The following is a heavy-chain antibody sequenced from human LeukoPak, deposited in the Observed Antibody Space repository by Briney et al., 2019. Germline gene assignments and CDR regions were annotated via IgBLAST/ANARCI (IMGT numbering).Heavy chain of an antibody. CDR3: VRGRYISSHYVGDY. J-gene: IGHJ4*02. D-gene: IGHD2-2*02. CDR2: ISGSGAST. Sequence: PGGSLSLSCAASGFTFSHYAMSWVRQAPGKGLEGVSGISGSGASTYYTDSAKGRFSISRDNSKNTLYLRMHSLRAEDTAVYYCVRGRYISSHYVGDYWGQGTLATVSS. CDR1: GFTFSHYA. V-gene: IGHV3-23*01.